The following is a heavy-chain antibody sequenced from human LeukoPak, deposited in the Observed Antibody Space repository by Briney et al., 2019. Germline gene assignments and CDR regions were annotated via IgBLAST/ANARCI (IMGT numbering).Heavy chain of an antibody. CDR3: ARGPYCSGGSCYWFDP. CDR1: GDSISSSSYY. J-gene: IGHJ5*02. Sequence: SETLSLTCTVSGDSISSSSYYWGWIRQPPGKELEWIGSIYYSGSTYYNPSLNSRVTISVDTSKNQFSLKLSSVTAADTAVYYCARGPYCSGGSCYWFDPWGQGTLVTVSS. D-gene: IGHD2-15*01. V-gene: IGHV4-39*07. CDR2: IYYSGST.